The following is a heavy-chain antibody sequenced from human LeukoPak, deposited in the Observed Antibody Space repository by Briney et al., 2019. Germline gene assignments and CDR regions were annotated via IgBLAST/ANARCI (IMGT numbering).Heavy chain of an antibody. CDR3: ARVRVEPGYYERDYYDMDV. V-gene: IGHV3-64*01. CDR2: ISSNGGNT. D-gene: IGHD3-22*01. J-gene: IGHJ6*03. CDR1: RFTFSNYA. Sequence: GGSLRLSCAASRFTFSNYAMHWVRQAPGKGLEHVSAISSNGGNTHYANSVKGRFTISRDNSKNTLYLQMGSLRAEDMAVYYCARVRVEPGYYERDYYDMDVWGKGTTVTVSS.